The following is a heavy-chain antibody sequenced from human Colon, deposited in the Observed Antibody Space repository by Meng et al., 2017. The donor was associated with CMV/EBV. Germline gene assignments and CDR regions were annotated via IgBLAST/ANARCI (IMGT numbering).Heavy chain of an antibody. CDR2: VFYTGDS. CDR3: ARGRSCVNGVCYDDHNYFGP. CDR1: ITNFY. D-gene: IGHD2-8*01. V-gene: IGHV4-59*01. J-gene: IGHJ5*02. Sequence: ITNFYWTWIRKPPGKGLEWVGSVFYTGDSKYNPSLKTRLSLSMDTSRNQVYLRLVSLSTADTATYYCARGRSCVNGVCYDDHNYFGPWGQGTLVTVSS.